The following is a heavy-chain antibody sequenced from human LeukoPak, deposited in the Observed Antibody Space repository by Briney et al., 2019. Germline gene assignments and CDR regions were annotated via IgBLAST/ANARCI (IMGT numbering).Heavy chain of an antibody. CDR2: ISSSSSYI. J-gene: IGHJ4*02. D-gene: IGHD5-12*01. CDR1: GFTFSSYS. CDR3: ARGERYSGYDSLGDY. Sequence: GSLRLSCAASGFTFSSYSMNWARQAPGKGLEWVSSISSSSSYIYYADSLKGRFTISRDNAKNSLYLQMNSLRAEDTAVYYCARGERYSGYDSLGDYWGQGTLVTVSS. V-gene: IGHV3-21*01.